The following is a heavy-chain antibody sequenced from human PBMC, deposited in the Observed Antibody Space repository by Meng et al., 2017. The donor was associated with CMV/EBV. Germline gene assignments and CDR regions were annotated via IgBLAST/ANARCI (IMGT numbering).Heavy chain of an antibody. Sequence: GESLKISCEASGFSFRLYEMNWVRQAPGEGLEWVSYISSSGSTTHYAESVKGRFTISRDNAKNSVYLQMNTLRAEDTAVYYCARDVFRGEAFDIWGQGTMVTVSS. V-gene: IGHV3-48*03. CDR3: ARDVFRGEAFDI. CDR1: GFSFRLYE. J-gene: IGHJ3*02. CDR2: ISSSGSTT. D-gene: IGHD3-3*01.